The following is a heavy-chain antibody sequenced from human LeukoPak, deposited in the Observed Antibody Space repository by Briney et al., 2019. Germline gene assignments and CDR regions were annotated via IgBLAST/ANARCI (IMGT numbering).Heavy chain of an antibody. CDR1: GYTFTSYG. CDR3: ARATEIRFLEWSPFDY. V-gene: IGHV1-18*01. D-gene: IGHD3-3*01. CDR2: ISAYNGNT. J-gene: IGHJ4*02. Sequence: GASVKVSCKASGYTFTSYGISWVRQAPGQGLEWMGWISAYNGNTNYAQKLRGRVTMTTDTSTSTAYMELRSLRSDDTAVYYCARATEIRFLEWSPFDYWGQGTLVTVSS.